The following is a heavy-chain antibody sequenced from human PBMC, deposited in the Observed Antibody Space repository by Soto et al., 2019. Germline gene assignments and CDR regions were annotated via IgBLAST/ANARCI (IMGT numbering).Heavy chain of an antibody. CDR1: GFTFNTYG. CDR3: ARGDCTGAYCYSWPFNYGVDV. D-gene: IGHD2-15*01. V-gene: IGHV3-33*08. J-gene: IGHJ6*02. Sequence: QVKLVESGGGVVQPGGSLRLSCTTSGFTFNTYGMYWVRQAPGKGLEWVAIIWYDGSNKYYGDSVKGRFTISRDNSKNTLYLQMNILRAEDTALYYCARGDCTGAYCYSWPFNYGVDVWGQGTTVTVSS. CDR2: IWYDGSNK.